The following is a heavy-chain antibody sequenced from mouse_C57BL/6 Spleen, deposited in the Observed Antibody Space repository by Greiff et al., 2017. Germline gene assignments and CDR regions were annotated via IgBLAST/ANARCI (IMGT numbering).Heavy chain of an antibody. J-gene: IGHJ4*01. D-gene: IGHD1-1*01. Sequence: VQLQQPGAELVMPGASVKLSCKASGYTFTSYWMHWVKQRPGQGLEWIGEIDPSDSYTNYNQKFKGKSTLTVDTSSSTAYMQLSSLTSEDSAVYYCARYITTASYAMDYWGQGTSATVSS. CDR1: GYTFTSYW. CDR3: ARYITTASYAMDY. CDR2: IDPSDSYT. V-gene: IGHV1-69*01.